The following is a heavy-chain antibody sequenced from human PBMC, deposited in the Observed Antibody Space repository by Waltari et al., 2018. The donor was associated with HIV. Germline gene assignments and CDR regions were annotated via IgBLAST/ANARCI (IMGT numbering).Heavy chain of an antibody. V-gene: IGHV4-61*08. J-gene: IGHJ4*02. CDR2: IYYSGST. D-gene: IGHD2-8*01. CDR1: GGSVSSAGYY. CDR3: AREDPSMALDY. Sequence: QVQLQESGPGLVRPSETLSLTCTVSGGSVSSAGYYWSWVRQPPGKGLEWIGYIYYSGSTNYNPSLKSRGTISLGTSKNQFSLRLTSVTAADTAVYYCAREDPSMALDYWGQGTLVTVSS.